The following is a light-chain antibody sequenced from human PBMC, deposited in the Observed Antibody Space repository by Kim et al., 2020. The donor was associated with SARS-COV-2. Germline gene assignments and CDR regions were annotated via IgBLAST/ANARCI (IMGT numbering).Light chain of an antibody. CDR3: QAWDSSKGV. V-gene: IGLV3-1*01. Sequence: SVSPGQTASITCSGDKLGDKYACWYQQKPGQSPGLVIYQDSKRPSGIPERFSGSNSGDTATLTISGTQAMDEADYYCQAWDSSKGVFGGGTQLTVL. J-gene: IGLJ3*02. CDR2: QDS. CDR1: KLGDKY.